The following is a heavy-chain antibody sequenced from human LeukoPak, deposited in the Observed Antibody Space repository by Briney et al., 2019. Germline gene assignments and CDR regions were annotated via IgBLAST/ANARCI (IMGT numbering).Heavy chain of an antibody. CDR2: IWYDGSNK. Sequence: GRSLRLPCAASGFTFSSYGMHWLRQAPGKVLEWVTVIWYDGSNKYYADSVKGRFTISRDNSKNTLYLQMNSLRAEDTAVYYCGKEMTGYASYWGQGTLVTVSS. D-gene: IGHD3-9*01. V-gene: IGHV3-33*06. CDR3: GKEMTGYASY. CDR1: GFTFSSYG. J-gene: IGHJ4*02.